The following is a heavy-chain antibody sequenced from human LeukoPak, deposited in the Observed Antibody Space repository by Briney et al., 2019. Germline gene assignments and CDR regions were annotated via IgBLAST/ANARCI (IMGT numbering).Heavy chain of an antibody. CDR2: MNPNSGNT. CDR3: AREGYCSGGSSHERFDY. Sequence: ASVKVSCKASGYTFTGYDINWVRQATGPGLEWMGWMNPNSGNTGYAQKFQGRVTMTRNTSISTAYMELSGLRSEDTAVYYCAREGYCSGGSSHERFDYWGQGTLVTVSS. V-gene: IGHV1-8*01. CDR1: GYTFTGYD. J-gene: IGHJ4*02. D-gene: IGHD2-15*01.